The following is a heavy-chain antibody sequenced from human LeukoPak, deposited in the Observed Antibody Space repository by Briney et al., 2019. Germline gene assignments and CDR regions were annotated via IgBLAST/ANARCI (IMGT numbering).Heavy chain of an antibody. CDR2: ISPSGGST. V-gene: IGHV1-46*01. J-gene: IGHJ5*02. CDR3: ARDNSVRDEAWWFNP. D-gene: IGHD5-24*01. CDR1: GYALTSNY. Sequence: ASVKVSCKAFGYALTSNYMHWVRQAPGQGPEWMGVISPSGGSTTYAQKFQGRVTLTRDMSTSTDYLELSSLRSEDTAVYYCARDNSVRDEAWWFNPWGQGTLVTVSS.